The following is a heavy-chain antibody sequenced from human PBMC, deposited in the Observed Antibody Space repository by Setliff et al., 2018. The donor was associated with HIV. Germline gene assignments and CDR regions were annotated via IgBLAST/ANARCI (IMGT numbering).Heavy chain of an antibody. Sequence: SETLSLTCTVSGGSISSDYWSWIRQPPGKGLEWIGYIYYSGSTNYNPSLRSRVTISVDTSKNQFSLKLSSVTAADTAVYYCATGWRVDAYDIWGQGTMVTVSS. CDR1: GGSISSDY. J-gene: IGHJ3*02. CDR3: ATGWRVDAYDI. V-gene: IGHV4-59*01. CDR2: IYYSGST. D-gene: IGHD2-15*01.